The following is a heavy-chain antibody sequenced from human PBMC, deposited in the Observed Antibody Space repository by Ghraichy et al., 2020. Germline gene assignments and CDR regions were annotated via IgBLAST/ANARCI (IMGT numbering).Heavy chain of an antibody. V-gene: IGHV3-30*18. Sequence: GGSLRLSCAASGFTFSSYGMHWVRQAPGKGLEWVAVISYDGSNKYYADSVKGRFTISRDNSKNTLYLQMNSLRAEDTTVYYCAKDYALTTVVPNFDYWGQGTLVTVSS. CDR3: AKDYALTTVVPNFDY. CDR1: GFTFSSYG. J-gene: IGHJ4*02. D-gene: IGHD4-23*01. CDR2: ISYDGSNK.